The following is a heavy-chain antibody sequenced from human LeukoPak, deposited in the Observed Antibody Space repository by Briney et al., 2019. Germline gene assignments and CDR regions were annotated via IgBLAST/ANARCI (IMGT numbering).Heavy chain of an antibody. D-gene: IGHD3-9*01. CDR2: ISYDGSNK. J-gene: IGHJ6*02. V-gene: IGHV3-30*03. CDR1: GFTFSSYG. CDR3: ASQVLRYFDWFVGYYYYGMDV. Sequence: PGRSLRLSCAASGFTFSSYGMHWVRQAPGKGLEWVAVISYDGSNKYYADSVKGRFTISRDNSKNTLYLQMNSLRAGDTAVYYCASQVLRYFDWFVGYYYYGMDVWGQGTTVTVSS.